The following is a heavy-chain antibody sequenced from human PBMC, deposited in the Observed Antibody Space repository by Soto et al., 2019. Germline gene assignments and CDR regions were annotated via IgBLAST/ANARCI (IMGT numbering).Heavy chain of an antibody. Sequence: PSETLSLTCTVSGGSIRSGGYYWSWVRQNPRRGLEWIGNIYYSGNTYYNPSLKSRLTISVDTSKNQFSLNLSSVTAADTAVYYCARARLMATGGTARHYFDLEVWDQGTTVTVSS. CDR3: ARARLMATGGTARHYFDLEV. CDR2: IYYSGNT. D-gene: IGHD2-8*01. V-gene: IGHV4-31*03. CDR1: GGSIRSGGYY. J-gene: IGHJ6*03.